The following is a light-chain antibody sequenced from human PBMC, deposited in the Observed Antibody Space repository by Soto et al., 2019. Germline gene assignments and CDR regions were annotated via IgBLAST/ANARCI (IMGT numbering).Light chain of an antibody. CDR3: LQDYTFPYP. V-gene: IGKV1-6*01. J-gene: IGKJ2*01. CDR2: AAS. CDR1: QDISND. Sequence: AIQMPQSPSSLAASVGARVTITCRASQDISNDLGWYKMRPGKAPQLLIYAASSLQPGVPSRFSGRGSATDFALTISSLQPEDFATYSCLQDYTFPYPFGQGTKVEIK.